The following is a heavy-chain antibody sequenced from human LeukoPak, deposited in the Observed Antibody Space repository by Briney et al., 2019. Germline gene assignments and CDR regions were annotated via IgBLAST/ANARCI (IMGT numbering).Heavy chain of an antibody. CDR1: GGSFSGYY. D-gene: IGHD6-13*01. Sequence: SETLSLTSAVYGGSFSGYYWSWIRRPPGKVLEWIGEINNSGSTNYNPCLKSRVTISVDTSKNQFSLKLSSVTAADTAVYYCARGQGVAAGKIDYWGQGTLVTVSS. V-gene: IGHV4-34*01. J-gene: IGHJ4*02. CDR3: ARGQGVAAGKIDY. CDR2: INNSGST.